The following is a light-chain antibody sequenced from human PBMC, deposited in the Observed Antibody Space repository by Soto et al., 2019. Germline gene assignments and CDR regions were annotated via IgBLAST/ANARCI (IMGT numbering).Light chain of an antibody. CDR1: QSISRY. CDR3: QQYHSSWT. Sequence: DIQMTQSPSSLSASVGDRVTITCRASQSISRYLNWYQQKPGKAPNLLIYVASSLQSEVPSRFSGTGSGTDFTLTITSLQPEDFATYYCQQYHSSWTFGQGPKVDIK. J-gene: IGKJ1*01. CDR2: VAS. V-gene: IGKV1-39*01.